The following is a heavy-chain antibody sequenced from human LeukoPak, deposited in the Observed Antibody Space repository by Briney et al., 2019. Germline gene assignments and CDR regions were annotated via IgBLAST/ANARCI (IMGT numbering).Heavy chain of an antibody. CDR3: ARDRMIDYMDV. CDR2: ISYSSSYI. J-gene: IGHJ6*03. D-gene: IGHD3-22*01. V-gene: IGHV3-21*01. CDR1: GFTFSTYG. Sequence: GGSLRLSCAASGFTFSTYGMNWVRQAPGKGLEWVSSISYSSSYIYYADSVKGRFTISRDNAKNSLYLQMNSLRAEDTAVYYCARDRMIDYMDVWGKGTTVTVSS.